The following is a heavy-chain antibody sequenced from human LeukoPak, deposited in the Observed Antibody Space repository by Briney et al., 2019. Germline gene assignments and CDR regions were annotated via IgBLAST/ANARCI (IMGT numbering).Heavy chain of an antibody. D-gene: IGHD6-19*01. CDR1: GYAFTGYY. Sequence: ASVKVSCKASGYAFTGYYMHWVRQAPGQGLEWMGRINPNSGGTNYAQKFQGRVTMTRDTSISTAYMELSRLRSDDTAVYYCARVVSGWYVSDYYYYMDVWGKGTTVTVSS. CDR3: ARVVSGWYVSDYYYYMDV. V-gene: IGHV1-2*06. CDR2: INPNSGGT. J-gene: IGHJ6*03.